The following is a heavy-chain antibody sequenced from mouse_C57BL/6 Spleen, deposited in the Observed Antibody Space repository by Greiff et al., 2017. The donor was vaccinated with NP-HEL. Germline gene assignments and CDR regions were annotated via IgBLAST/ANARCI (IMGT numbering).Heavy chain of an antibody. D-gene: IGHD1-1*01. CDR3: ARRGYDGSSYNFDY. J-gene: IGHJ2*01. CDR1: GYTFTSYW. V-gene: IGHV1-69*01. CDR2: IDPSDSYT. Sequence: VQLQQSGAELVMPGASVKLSCKASGYTFTSYWMHWVKQRPGQGLEWIGEIDPSDSYTNYNQKFKGKSTLTVDKSSSTAYMQLSSLTSEDSAVYYCARRGYDGSSYNFDYWGQGTTLTVSS.